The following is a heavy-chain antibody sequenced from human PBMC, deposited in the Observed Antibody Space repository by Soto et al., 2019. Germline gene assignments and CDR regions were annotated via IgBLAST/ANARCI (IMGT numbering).Heavy chain of an antibody. CDR3: GKGRESAAACHFDS. Sequence: GGSLRLSCAASGFSVSAYAMSWVRQAPGKGLEWVSVISGSGGTTYYADSVKRRFTISRDNSKNTLYVQMNSLTAEDTAVYYCGKGRESAAACHFDSWGQGTLVTVSS. J-gene: IGHJ4*02. V-gene: IGHV3-23*01. CDR2: ISGSGGTT. D-gene: IGHD6-13*01. CDR1: GFSVSAYA.